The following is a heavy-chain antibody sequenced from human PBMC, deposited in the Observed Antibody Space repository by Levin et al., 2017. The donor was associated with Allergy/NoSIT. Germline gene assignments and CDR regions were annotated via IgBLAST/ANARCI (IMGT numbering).Heavy chain of an antibody. Sequence: GESLKISCTASGFTFGDYAMSWFRQAPGKGLEWVGFIRSKAYGGTTEYAASVKGRFTISRDDSKSIAYLQMNSLKTEDTAVYYCTRERVGIAVAGLYFDYWGQGTLVTVSS. V-gene: IGHV3-49*03. CDR3: TRERVGIAVAGLYFDY. J-gene: IGHJ4*02. D-gene: IGHD6-19*01. CDR1: GFTFGDYA. CDR2: IRSKAYGGTT.